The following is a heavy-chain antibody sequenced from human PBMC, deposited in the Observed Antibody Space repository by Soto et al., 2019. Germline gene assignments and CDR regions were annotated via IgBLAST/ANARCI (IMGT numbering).Heavy chain of an antibody. CDR3: ARGWGYFDSSGFPYLYAMDV. Sequence: PGGSLRLSCAASGFTFSTYWMSWVRQAPGKGLELVANIKEDGSEKYYVDSVEGRFTISRDNAKNSLYLQMTSLRAEDTALYYCARGWGYFDSSGFPYLYAMDVWGQGTTVTVYS. D-gene: IGHD3-22*01. CDR2: IKEDGSEK. CDR1: GFTFSTYW. J-gene: IGHJ6*02. V-gene: IGHV3-7*01.